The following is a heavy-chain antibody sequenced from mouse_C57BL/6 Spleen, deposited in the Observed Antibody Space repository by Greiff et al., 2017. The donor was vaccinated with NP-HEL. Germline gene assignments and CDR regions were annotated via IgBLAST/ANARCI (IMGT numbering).Heavy chain of an antibody. CDR3: ARYRDTTVVAIDY. CDR2: IYPGDGDT. D-gene: IGHD1-1*01. J-gene: IGHJ2*01. Sequence: VQLQQSGPELVKPGASVKISCKASGYAFSSSWMNWVKQRPGKGLEWIGRIYPGDGDTNYNGKFKGKATLTADKSSSTAYMQLSSLTSEDSAVYFCARYRDTTVVAIDYWGQGTTLTVSS. CDR1: GYAFSSSW. V-gene: IGHV1-82*01.